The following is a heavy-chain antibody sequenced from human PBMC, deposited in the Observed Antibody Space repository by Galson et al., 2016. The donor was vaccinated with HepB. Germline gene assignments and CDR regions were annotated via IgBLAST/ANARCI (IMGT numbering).Heavy chain of an antibody. CDR3: ARDDFGDSIDY. CDR2: IWYDGSNK. CDR1: GFTFSSNG. Sequence: SLRLSCAASGFTFSSNGMHWVRQAPGKGLEWVAVIWYDGSNKYYADSVKGRFTISRDNSKNTLYVQMNSLRAEDTAVYYCARDDFGDSIDYWGQGTLVTVSS. V-gene: IGHV3-33*01. D-gene: IGHD4-17*01. J-gene: IGHJ4*02.